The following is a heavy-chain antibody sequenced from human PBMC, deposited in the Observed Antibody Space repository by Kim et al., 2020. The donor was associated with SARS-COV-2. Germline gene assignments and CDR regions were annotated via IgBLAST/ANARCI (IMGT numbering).Heavy chain of an antibody. D-gene: IGHD6-13*01. V-gene: IGHV4-4*02. CDR3: ARVRAAAGTVDY. CDR2: IYHSGST. J-gene: IGHJ4*02. CDR1: GGSISSSNW. Sequence: SETLSLTCAVSGGSISSSNWWCWVRQPPGKGLEGIGGIYHSGSTNYNPSPKSRVTISVDKTKNQFSLKLSSVTAAATPVDYCARVRAAAGTVDYWGQGTLVTVSS.